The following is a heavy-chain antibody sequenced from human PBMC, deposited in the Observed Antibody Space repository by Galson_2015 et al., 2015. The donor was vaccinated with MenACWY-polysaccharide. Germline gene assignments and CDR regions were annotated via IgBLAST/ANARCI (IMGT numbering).Heavy chain of an antibody. V-gene: IGHV1-3*01. CDR3: AREYCSGGSCYSGILWWFDP. CDR2: INGGTGNT. D-gene: IGHD2-15*01. J-gene: IGHJ5*02. CDR1: GYTFTTYA. Sequence: SVKVSCKASGYTFTTYAIHWVRQAPGQRLEWMGWINGGTGNTKYSLKFQGRVTITRDTSARTAYMELSSPRSEDTAVYYCAREYCSGGSCYSGILWWFDPRGQGTLVTVSS.